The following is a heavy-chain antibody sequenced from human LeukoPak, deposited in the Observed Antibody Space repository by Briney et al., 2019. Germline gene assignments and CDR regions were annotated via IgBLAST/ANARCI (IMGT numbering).Heavy chain of an antibody. V-gene: IGHV5-51*01. CDR2: IYPGDSDT. J-gene: IGHJ4*02. CDR3: ARLVGAVAGSLGAY. D-gene: IGHD6-19*01. Sequence: GESLKISCQGSGYSFTSYWIAWVRQMPGKGLEWMGIIYPGDSDTKYSPPFQGQVTISADKSINTAYLQWSSLKASDTAMYYCARLVGAVAGSLGAYWGLGTLVTVSS. CDR1: GYSFTSYW.